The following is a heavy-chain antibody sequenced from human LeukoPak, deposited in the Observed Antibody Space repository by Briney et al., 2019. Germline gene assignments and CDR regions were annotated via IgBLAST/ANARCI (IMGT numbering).Heavy chain of an antibody. CDR3: ARAPPRVTAAGYDY. CDR1: GYPFTSYG. J-gene: IGHJ4*02. Sequence: ASVKVSCKASGYPFTSYGITWVRQAPGQGLEWMGWISGYNGETNYAQKFQGRVTVTTDTSTTTAYMEVRSLRSDDTAVYFCARAPPRVTAAGYDYWGQGILVTVSS. D-gene: IGHD6-13*01. CDR2: ISGYNGET. V-gene: IGHV1-18*04.